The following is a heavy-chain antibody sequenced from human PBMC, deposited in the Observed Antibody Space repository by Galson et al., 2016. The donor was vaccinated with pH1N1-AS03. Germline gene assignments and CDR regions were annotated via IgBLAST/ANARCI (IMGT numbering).Heavy chain of an antibody. J-gene: IGHJ3*01. CDR3: VSRAGSDPFDV. V-gene: IGHV3-64D*08. CDR2: ISNDGATI. Sequence: SLRLSCAASGFIFSAYSMHWVRQAPGKGPEYVSAISNDGATIYYVDSVKGRFTISRDDSKNTLDLQMSSLRPEDTAMYYCVSRAGSDPFDVWGQGTKVTGSS. CDR1: GFIFSAYS.